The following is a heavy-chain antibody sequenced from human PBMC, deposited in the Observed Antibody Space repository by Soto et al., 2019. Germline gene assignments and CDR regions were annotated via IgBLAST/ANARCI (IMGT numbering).Heavy chain of an antibody. Sequence: EVQLLESGGGLAQPGGSLRLSCAASGFTFSSYGMSWVRQAPGKGPEWVSGISASGGATYYADSVKGRFTISRDNSKNTLYLQMNSLRAEDTAVYYCAKPKTRGVVVVTAAPGYWGQGTLVTVSS. J-gene: IGHJ4*02. D-gene: IGHD2-21*02. CDR2: ISASGGAT. CDR3: AKPKTRGVVVVTAAPGY. CDR1: GFTFSSYG. V-gene: IGHV3-23*01.